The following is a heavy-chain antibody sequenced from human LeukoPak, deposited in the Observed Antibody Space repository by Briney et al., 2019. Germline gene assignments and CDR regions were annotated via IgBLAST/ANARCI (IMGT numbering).Heavy chain of an antibody. CDR2: INPSGGST. V-gene: IGHV1-46*01. Sequence: ASVKVSCKASGYAFTGYYMHWVRQAPGQGLEWMGIINPSGGSTSYAQKFQGRVTMTRDTSTSTVYMELSSLRSEDTAVYYCARGRRFDSSSWLYYGMDVWGQGTTVTVSS. J-gene: IGHJ6*02. D-gene: IGHD6-13*01. CDR1: GYAFTGYY. CDR3: ARGRRFDSSSWLYYGMDV.